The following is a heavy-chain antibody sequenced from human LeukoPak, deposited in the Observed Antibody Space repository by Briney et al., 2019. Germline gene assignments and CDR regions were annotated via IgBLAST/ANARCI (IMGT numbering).Heavy chain of an antibody. CDR2: IIPIFGTA. CDR3: ARAGVCSSTSCYEAYMDV. D-gene: IGHD2-2*01. Sequence: GASVKVSCKASGGTFSSYAISWVRQAPGQGLEWMGGIIPIFGTANYAQKFQGRVTITADESTSTAYMELSSLRSEDTAVYYCARAGVCSSTSCYEAYMDVWGKGTTVTVSS. J-gene: IGHJ6*03. V-gene: IGHV1-69*13. CDR1: GGTFSSYA.